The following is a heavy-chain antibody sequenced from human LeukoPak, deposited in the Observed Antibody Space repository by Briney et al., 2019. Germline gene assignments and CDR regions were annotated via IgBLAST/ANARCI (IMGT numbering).Heavy chain of an antibody. V-gene: IGHV3-30-3*01. J-gene: IGHJ6*02. CDR3: ARRDGTMVRGGGDV. CDR1: GFTFSSYA. CDR2: ISYDGSNK. Sequence: GRSLRLSCAASGFTFSSYAMHWVRQAPGKGLEWVAVISYDGSNKYYADSVKGRFTIFRDNSKNTLYLQMNSLRAEDTAVYYCARRDGTMVRGGGDVWGQGTTVTVSS. D-gene: IGHD3-10*01.